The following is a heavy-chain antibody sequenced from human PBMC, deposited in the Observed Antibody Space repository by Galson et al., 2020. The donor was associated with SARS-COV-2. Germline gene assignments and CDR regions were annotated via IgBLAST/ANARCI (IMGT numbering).Heavy chain of an antibody. V-gene: IGHV3-30*09. CDR3: ARDPGYCSGGSCYSSGAFDY. CDR2: ISYDGSNK. J-gene: IGHJ4*02. Sequence: GGSLRLSCAASGFTFRSYAMHWVRQAPGKGLEWVAVISYDGSNKYYADSVKGRFAISRDNSKNTLYLQMNSLRAEDTAVYYCARDPGYCSGGSCYSSGAFDYWGQGTLVTVSS. CDR1: GFTFRSYA. D-gene: IGHD2-15*01.